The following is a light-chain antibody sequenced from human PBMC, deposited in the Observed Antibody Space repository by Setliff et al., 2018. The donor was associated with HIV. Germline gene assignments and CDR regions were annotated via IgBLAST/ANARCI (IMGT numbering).Light chain of an antibody. Sequence: QSALTQPRSVSGSPGQSVTISCTGTSSDIGGYNYVSWYQQHPGKAPKLMIYDVSDRPSGVSNRFSGSKSGNTASLTISGLQAEDEADYSCSSYTSTSTLYVFGTGTKVTVL. V-gene: IGLV2-14*03. CDR1: SSDIGGYNY. CDR2: DVS. CDR3: SSYTSTSTLYV. J-gene: IGLJ1*01.